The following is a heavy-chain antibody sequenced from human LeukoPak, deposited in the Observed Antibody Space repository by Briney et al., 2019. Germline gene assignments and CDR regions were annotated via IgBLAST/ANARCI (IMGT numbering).Heavy chain of an antibody. Sequence: PSETLSLTCTVSGGSISSSSYYWGWIRQPPGKGLEWFGSIYYSGSTYYNPSLKSRVTISVDTSKNQFSLKLSSVTAADTAVYYCARDRGMITFGGVIAPYDAFDIWGQGTMVTVSS. V-gene: IGHV4-39*02. CDR3: ARDRGMITFGGVIAPYDAFDI. CDR1: GGSISSSSYY. D-gene: IGHD3-16*02. J-gene: IGHJ3*02. CDR2: IYYSGST.